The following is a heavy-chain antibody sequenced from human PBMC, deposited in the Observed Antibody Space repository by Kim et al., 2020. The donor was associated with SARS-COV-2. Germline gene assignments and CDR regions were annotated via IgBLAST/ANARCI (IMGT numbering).Heavy chain of an antibody. CDR1: GDSVSINSAA. CDR3: AREERDCGGDCYYGGYYSYDGMDI. V-gene: IGHV6-1*01. J-gene: IGHJ6*02. D-gene: IGHD2-21*02. CDR2: TYYRSKWYN. Sequence: SQTLSLTCAISGDSVSINSAAWNSIRQSPSRGLEWLGRTYYRSKWYNDYAVSVKSRITINPDTTKNQFSLQLNSVTPDDTAVYYCAREERDCGGDCYYGGYYSYDGMDIWGQGTTVTVSS.